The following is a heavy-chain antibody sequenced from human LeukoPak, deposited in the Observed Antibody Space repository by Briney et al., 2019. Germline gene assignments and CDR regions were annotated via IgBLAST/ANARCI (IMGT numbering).Heavy chain of an antibody. Sequence: GGSLRLSCAASGFTFSSYAMSWVRQAPGKGLEWVSAISGSGGSTYYADSVKGRFTISRDNSKNTLYPQMNSLRAEDTAVYYCAKAGGHSHAKGNWFDPWGQGTLVTVSS. J-gene: IGHJ5*02. CDR2: ISGSGGST. D-gene: IGHD5-18*01. CDR1: GFTFSSYA. V-gene: IGHV3-23*01. CDR3: AKAGGHSHAKGNWFDP.